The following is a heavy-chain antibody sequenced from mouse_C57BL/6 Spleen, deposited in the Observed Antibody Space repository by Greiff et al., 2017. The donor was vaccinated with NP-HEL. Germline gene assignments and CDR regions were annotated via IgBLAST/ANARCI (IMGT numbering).Heavy chain of an antibody. CDR2: INPSTGGT. Sequence: EVQLQQSGPELVKPGASVKISCKASGYSFTGYYMNWVKQSPEKSLEWIGEINPSTGGTTYNQKFKAKATLTVDKSSSTAYMQLKSLTSEDSAVYYCARGLELYAMDYWGQGTSVTVSS. V-gene: IGHV1-42*01. CDR1: GYSFTGYY. CDR3: ARGLELYAMDY. D-gene: IGHD4-1*01. J-gene: IGHJ4*01.